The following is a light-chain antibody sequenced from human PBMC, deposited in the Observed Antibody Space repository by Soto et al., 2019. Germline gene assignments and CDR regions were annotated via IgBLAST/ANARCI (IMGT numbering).Light chain of an antibody. J-gene: IGKJ3*01. Sequence: DVVMTQSPLSLPVTLGQPASISCRSSQSLVYSDGNTYLNWFQQRPGQSPRRLIYKVSNRDSGVPDRLSGSWSCTDFTLKISRVEAEDVGVYYCMQGTHWPPDEGIFTFGHGTKVDIK. V-gene: IGKV2-30*01. CDR1: QSLVYSDGNTY. CDR2: KVS. CDR3: MQGTHWPPDEGIFT.